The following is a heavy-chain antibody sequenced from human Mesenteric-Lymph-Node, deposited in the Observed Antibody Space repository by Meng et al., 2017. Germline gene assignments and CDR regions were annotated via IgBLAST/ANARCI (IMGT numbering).Heavy chain of an antibody. CDR2: IYYSGST. V-gene: IGHV4-59*01. CDR3: ARVGYCSGGSCPPDAFDI. Sequence: ESLKISCTVSGGSISSYYWSWIRQPPGKGLEWIGYIYYSGSTNYNPSLKSRVTISVDTSKNQFSLKLSSVTAADTAVYYCARVGYCSGGSCPPDAFDIWGQGTMVTVSS. D-gene: IGHD2-15*01. CDR1: GGSISSYY. J-gene: IGHJ3*02.